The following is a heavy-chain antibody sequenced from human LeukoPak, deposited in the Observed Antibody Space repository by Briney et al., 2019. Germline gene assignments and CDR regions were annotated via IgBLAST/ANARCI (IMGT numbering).Heavy chain of an antibody. V-gene: IGHV3-74*01. CDR1: GFSFSTYW. CDR2: IQSDGGRT. Sequence: PGGSLRLSCAAAGFSFSTYWMHWVRQAPGKGLVWVSCIQSDGGRTIYADAVKGRFTISRDNAKNTLYLQMNSLRVEDTAVYYCARGLLTNWFDPWGQGILVTVSS. CDR3: ARGLLTNWFDP. J-gene: IGHJ5*02.